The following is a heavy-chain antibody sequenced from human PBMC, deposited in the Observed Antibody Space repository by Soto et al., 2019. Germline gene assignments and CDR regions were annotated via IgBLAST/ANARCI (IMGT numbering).Heavy chain of an antibody. D-gene: IGHD3-22*01. CDR3: ARSITMIVVVIDY. J-gene: IGHJ4*02. Sequence: PGGSLRLSCAASGFTFSSYAMHWVRQAPGKGLEWVAVISYDGSNKYYADSVKGRFTISRDNSKNTLYLQMNSLRAEDTAVYYCARSITMIVVVIDYWGQGTLVTVSS. CDR1: GFTFSSYA. CDR2: ISYDGSNK. V-gene: IGHV3-30-3*01.